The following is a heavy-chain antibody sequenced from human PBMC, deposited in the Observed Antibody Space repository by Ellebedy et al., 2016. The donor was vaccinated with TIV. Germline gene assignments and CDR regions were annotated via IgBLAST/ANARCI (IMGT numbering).Heavy chain of an antibody. CDR1: GYTFTSYD. J-gene: IGHJ6*02. CDR2: INPSGGST. Sequence: ASVKVSXXASGYTFTSYDINWVRQATGQGLEWMGIINPSGGSTSYAQKFQGRVTMTRDTSTSTVYMELSSLRSEDTAVYYCAIGVAYYGMDVWGQGTTVTVSS. D-gene: IGHD3-3*01. V-gene: IGHV1-46*01. CDR3: AIGVAYYGMDV.